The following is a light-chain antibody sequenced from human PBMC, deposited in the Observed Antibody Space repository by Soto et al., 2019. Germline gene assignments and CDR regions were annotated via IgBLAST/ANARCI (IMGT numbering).Light chain of an antibody. Sequence: QSALTQPRSVSGSPGQSVTISCTGTNSDVGGYDYVSWYQQHPGKAPKLMISDVTKRPSGVPDRFSGSKSGNTASLTISGLQAEDEADYYCCSYAGYYTHYVFGTGTKVTVL. CDR2: DVT. CDR1: NSDVGGYDY. J-gene: IGLJ1*01. V-gene: IGLV2-11*01. CDR3: CSYAGYYTHYV.